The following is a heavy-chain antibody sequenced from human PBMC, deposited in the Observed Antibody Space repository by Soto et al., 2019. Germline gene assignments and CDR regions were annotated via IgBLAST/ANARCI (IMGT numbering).Heavy chain of an antibody. CDR2: TSYDGSYK. Sequence: QVQLVESGGGVVQPGRSLRLSCAGSGFTFSSHDMNWVRQAPGKGLEWVAVTSYDGSYKYYADSVKGRFTISRDNSKNTLFLQMNSLRPEDTAVYYCAKTGAGRFSWGQGTLVTVSS. D-gene: IGHD6-13*01. CDR3: AKTGAGRFS. V-gene: IGHV3-30*18. J-gene: IGHJ5*02. CDR1: GFTFSSHD.